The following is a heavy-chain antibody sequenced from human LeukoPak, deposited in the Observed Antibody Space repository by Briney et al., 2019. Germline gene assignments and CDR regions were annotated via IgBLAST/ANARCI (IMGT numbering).Heavy chain of an antibody. V-gene: IGHV4-39*07. J-gene: IGHJ4*02. Sequence: SETLSLTCTVSGGSISSSSYYWGWIRQPPGKGLEWIGSIYYSGSTYYNPSLKSRVTISVDTSKNQFSLKLSSVTAADTAVYYCAREACSTSCPYFDYWGQGTLVTVSS. CDR2: IYYSGST. D-gene: IGHD2-2*01. CDR3: AREACSTSCPYFDY. CDR1: GGSISSSSYY.